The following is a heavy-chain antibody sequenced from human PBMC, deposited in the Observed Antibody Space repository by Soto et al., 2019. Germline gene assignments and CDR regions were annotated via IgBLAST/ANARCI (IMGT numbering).Heavy chain of an antibody. CDR2: IWYDGSNK. Sequence: QVQLVESGGGVVQPGRSLRLSCAASGFTFSSYGMHWVRQAPGKGLEWVAVIWYDGSNKYYADSVKGRFTISRDNSKNTLYLQMNSLRAEDTAVYYCARHTDSSGWRGAFDIWGQGTMVTVSS. J-gene: IGHJ3*02. D-gene: IGHD6-19*01. CDR1: GFTFSSYG. CDR3: ARHTDSSGWRGAFDI. V-gene: IGHV3-33*01.